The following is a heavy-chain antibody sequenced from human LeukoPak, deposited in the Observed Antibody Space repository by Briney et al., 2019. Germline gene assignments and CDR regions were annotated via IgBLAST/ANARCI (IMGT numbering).Heavy chain of an antibody. CDR1: GFTFSSYA. D-gene: IGHD3-3*01. V-gene: IGHV3-23*01. J-gene: IGHJ4*02. CDR2: ISGSGGST. Sequence: GGSLRLSCAASGFTFSSYAMSWVRQAPGKGLEWVSAISGSGGSTYYADSVRGRFSISRDNSRNTLYLQLNSLRAEDTAVYYCAKGLRGTYDYWGQGTLVTVSS. CDR3: AKGLRGTYDY.